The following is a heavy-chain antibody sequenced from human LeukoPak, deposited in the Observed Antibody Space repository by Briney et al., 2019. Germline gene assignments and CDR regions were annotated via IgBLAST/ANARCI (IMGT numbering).Heavy chain of an antibody. Sequence: PGGSLRLSCAASGFTFSSYAMSWVRQAPGKGLEWVSAISGSGGSTYYADSVKGRFTISRDNAKNSLYLQMNSLRAEDTALYYCAKDITMIVADAFDIWGQGTMVTVSS. J-gene: IGHJ3*02. CDR1: GFTFSSYA. CDR2: ISGSGGST. CDR3: AKDITMIVADAFDI. D-gene: IGHD3-22*01. V-gene: IGHV3-23*01.